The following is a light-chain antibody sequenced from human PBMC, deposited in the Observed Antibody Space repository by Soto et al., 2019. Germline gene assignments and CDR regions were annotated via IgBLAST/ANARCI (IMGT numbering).Light chain of an antibody. Sequence: DSQRAQSPSSVSSSVGDRVTITCRASQGINNYLNWYLQKPGKAPKLLIHAASSLQSGVPSRFSGSGSGTDFTLTITSLQPEDFATYHCQQSYSTPITFGQGTRLEIK. V-gene: IGKV1-39*01. CDR2: AAS. CDR3: QQSYSTPIT. J-gene: IGKJ5*01. CDR1: QGINNY.